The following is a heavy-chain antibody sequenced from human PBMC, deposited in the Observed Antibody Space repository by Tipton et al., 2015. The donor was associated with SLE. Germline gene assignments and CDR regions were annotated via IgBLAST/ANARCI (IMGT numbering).Heavy chain of an antibody. V-gene: IGHV3-23*01. J-gene: IGHJ4*02. CDR2: ISGSGGST. CDR1: GFTFSSYA. Sequence: SLRLSCAASGFTFSSYAMSWVRQAPGKGLEWVSAISGSGGSTYYADSVKGRFTISRDNSKNTLYLQMNSLRAEDTAVYYCARDGGVGTTGGLDYWGQGTLVTVSS. D-gene: IGHD1-26*01. CDR3: ARDGGVGTTGGLDY.